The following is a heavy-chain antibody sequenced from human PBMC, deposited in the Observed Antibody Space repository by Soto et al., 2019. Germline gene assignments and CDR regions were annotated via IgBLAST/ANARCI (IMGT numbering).Heavy chain of an antibody. Sequence: PGGSLRLSCAASGFTFSSYAMSWVRQAPGKGLEWVSAISGSGGSTYYADSVKGRFTISRDNSKNTLYLQMNSLRAEDTAVYYCAKTALRTIIAAHYMDVWGKGTTVTVSS. CDR2: ISGSGGST. J-gene: IGHJ6*03. CDR3: AKTALRTIIAAHYMDV. CDR1: GFTFSSYA. D-gene: IGHD6-6*01. V-gene: IGHV3-23*01.